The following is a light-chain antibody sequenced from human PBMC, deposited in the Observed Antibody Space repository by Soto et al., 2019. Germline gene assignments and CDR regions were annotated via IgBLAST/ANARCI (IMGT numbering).Light chain of an antibody. V-gene: IGLV1-40*01. J-gene: IGLJ2*01. CDR3: QSYDSSLSGSVV. CDR2: DNS. CDR1: SSNIGAGYD. Sequence: QAVLTQPPSVSGAPGQRVTISCTGSSSNIGAGYDVHWYQQLPGTAPKLLIFDNSNRPSGVPDRISGSRSGTSASLAITGLQAEDEADYYCQSYDSSLSGSVVFGGWTKLTVL.